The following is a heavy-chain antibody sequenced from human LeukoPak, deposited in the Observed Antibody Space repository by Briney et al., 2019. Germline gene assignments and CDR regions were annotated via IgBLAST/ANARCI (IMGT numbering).Heavy chain of an antibody. CDR3: VCYGEGIAVATAPALSY. V-gene: IGHV3-33*01. Sequence: GGSLRLSCAASGFTFSSYGMHWVRQAPGKGLEWVAVIWYDGSNKYYADSVKGRFTISRDNSKNTLYLQMNSLRAEDTAVYYCVCYGEGIAVATAPALSYWGQGTLVTVSS. CDR1: GFTFSSYG. CDR2: IWYDGSNK. J-gene: IGHJ4*02. D-gene: IGHD6-19*01.